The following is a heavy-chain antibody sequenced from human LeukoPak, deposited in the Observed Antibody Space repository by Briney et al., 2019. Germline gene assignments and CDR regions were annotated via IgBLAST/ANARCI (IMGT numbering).Heavy chain of an antibody. D-gene: IGHD6-6*01. CDR2: IWYDGSDK. CDR3: ARDISSRPFDH. J-gene: IGHJ4*02. CDR1: VFTFSRHG. V-gene: IGHV3-33*01. Sequence: GGSLRLSCAASVFTFSRHGMHWVRQAPGKGLEGVAVIWYDGSDKYYADSVKGRFTISRDNSKNTLYLQMNSLRAEDTAVYYCARDISSRPFDHLGQGTLVTVSS.